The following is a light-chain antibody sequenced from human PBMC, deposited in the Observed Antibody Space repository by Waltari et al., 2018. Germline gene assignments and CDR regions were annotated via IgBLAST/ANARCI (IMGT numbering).Light chain of an antibody. CDR3: QQRSNWTPHT. J-gene: IGKJ2*01. Sequence: EIVLTQSPATLSLSPGDTATLSCRASQSVGSYLAWYQQKPGQAPRLLIYDASNRATGIPARFRGSGSGTDVTLTISSLEAEDFAVYYCQQRSNWTPHTFGQGARLEIK. V-gene: IGKV3-11*01. CDR2: DAS. CDR1: QSVGSY.